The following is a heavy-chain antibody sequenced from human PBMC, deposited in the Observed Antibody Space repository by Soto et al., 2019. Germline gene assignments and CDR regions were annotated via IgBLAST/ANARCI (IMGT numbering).Heavy chain of an antibody. CDR1: GYKVSTWHNFTSYW. D-gene: IGHD3-22*01. V-gene: IGHV5-51*01. CDR2: IYPGDSDT. Sequence: PGESLKISCMGSGYKVSTWHNFTSYWIAWVRQMPGEGLEWMGIIYPGDSDTRYSPSFQGQVTISADKSINSVYLQWSSLKASDTATYYCARLEYYDSSGPALDYWGQGTLVTVSS. CDR3: ARLEYYDSSGPALDY. J-gene: IGHJ4*02.